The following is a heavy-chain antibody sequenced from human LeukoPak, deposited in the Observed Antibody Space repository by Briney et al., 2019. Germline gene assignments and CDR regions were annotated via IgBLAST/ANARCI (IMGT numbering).Heavy chain of an antibody. J-gene: IGHJ4*02. CDR3: ARDRAIGSGSYYLFDY. Sequence: SETLSLTCTVSGGSISSYYWSWIRQPAGKGLEWIGLIYTSGSTNYNPSLKSRVTMSVDTSKNQSSLKLSSVTAADTAVYYCARDRAIGSGSYYLFDYWGQGTLVTVSS. CDR1: GGSISSYY. V-gene: IGHV4-4*07. CDR2: IYTSGST. D-gene: IGHD3-10*01.